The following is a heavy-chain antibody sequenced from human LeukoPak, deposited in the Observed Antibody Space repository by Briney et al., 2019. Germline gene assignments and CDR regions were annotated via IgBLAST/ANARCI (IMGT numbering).Heavy chain of an antibody. Sequence: SGGSLRLSCAASGFTFSSYAMSWVRQAPGKGLEWVSVIYSGGNTYYADSVKGRFTISRDNSKNTLYLQMNSLRAEDTAVYYCAKDHGSIAAAVGYWGQGTLVTVSS. CDR1: GFTFSSYA. D-gene: IGHD6-13*01. J-gene: IGHJ4*02. CDR3: AKDHGSIAAAVGY. V-gene: IGHV3-66*01. CDR2: IYSGGNT.